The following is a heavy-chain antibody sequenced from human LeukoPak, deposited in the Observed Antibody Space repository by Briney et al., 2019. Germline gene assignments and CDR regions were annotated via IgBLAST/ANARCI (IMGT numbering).Heavy chain of an antibody. CDR1: GYTFTSYY. Sequence: ASVKVSCKASGYTFTSYYMHWVRQAPGQGLEWMGIINPSGGSTSYAQKFQGRVTMTRNTSISTAYMELSSLRSEDTAVYYCARAQREYYYDSSGYYRTHDAFDIWGQGTMVTVSS. J-gene: IGHJ3*02. CDR2: INPSGGST. D-gene: IGHD3-22*01. V-gene: IGHV1-46*01. CDR3: ARAQREYYYDSSGYYRTHDAFDI.